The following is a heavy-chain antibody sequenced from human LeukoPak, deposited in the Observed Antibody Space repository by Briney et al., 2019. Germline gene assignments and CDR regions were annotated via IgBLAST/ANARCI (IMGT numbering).Heavy chain of an antibody. J-gene: IGHJ5*02. CDR3: ARTTVWCGGSCSLNWFDP. D-gene: IGHD2-15*01. V-gene: IGHV1-18*01. CDR2: ISAYNGNT. CDR1: GYTFTSYG. Sequence: GASVKVSCKASGYTFTSYGISWVRQAPGQGLEWMGWISAYNGNTNYAQKLQGRVTMTTDTSTSTAYMELRSLRSDDTAVYYCARTTVWCGGSCSLNWFDPWGQGTLVTVSS.